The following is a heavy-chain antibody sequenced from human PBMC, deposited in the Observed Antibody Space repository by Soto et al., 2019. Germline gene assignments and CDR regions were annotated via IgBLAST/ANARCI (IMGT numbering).Heavy chain of an antibody. J-gene: IGHJ4*02. D-gene: IGHD5-12*01. CDR1: GFSFNNYW. CDR2: INSDGTLT. CDR3: ARGISGAYDSTYDW. Sequence: GSLRLSCAASGFSFNNYWMHWVRQAPGKGLVWFSRINSDGTLTNYADSVKGRFTISRDNAKNTLRLQMNSLRAEDTAVYYCARGISGAYDSTYDWCGQGTLVTVSS. V-gene: IGHV3-74*01.